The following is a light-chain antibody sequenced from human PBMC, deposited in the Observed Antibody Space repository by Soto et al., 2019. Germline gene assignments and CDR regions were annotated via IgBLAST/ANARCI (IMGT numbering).Light chain of an antibody. Sequence: EIVLTQSPGTLSLSPGERATLSCRASQSVSSSYLAWYQHKPGQAPRLLIYGASSRATGIPDRFSGSGTGTVFTLTVSRLEPEDYAVYYCQQYCASPRTVGQGTKVEIK. CDR2: GAS. CDR1: QSVSSSY. V-gene: IGKV3-20*01. J-gene: IGKJ1*01. CDR3: QQYCASPRT.